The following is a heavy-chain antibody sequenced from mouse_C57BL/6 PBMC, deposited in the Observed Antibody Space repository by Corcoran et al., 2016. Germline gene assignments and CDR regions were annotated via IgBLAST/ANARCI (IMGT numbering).Heavy chain of an antibody. Sequence: VQLQQWGAGLLKPSETLSLTCAVYGGSFSGYYWSWIRQPPGKGLEWIGEINHSGSTNYNPSLKSRVTISVDASKNQCSLKLRSVPAADTAVYYCARGPTLLWFGEPYYGMDVWGQGTTVTVSS. CDR3: ARGPTLLWFGEPYYGMDV. CDR2: INHSGST. V-gene: IGHV3S1*01. J-gene: IGHJ1*01. CDR1: GGSFSGYY. D-gene: IGHD1-1*02.